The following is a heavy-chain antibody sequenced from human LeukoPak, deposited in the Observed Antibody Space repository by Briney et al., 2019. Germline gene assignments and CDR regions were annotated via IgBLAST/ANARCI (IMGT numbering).Heavy chain of an antibody. V-gene: IGHV1-2*02. CDR1: GYTFTGYY. CDR2: INPNSGGT. Sequence: ASVKVSCKASGYTFTGYYMHWVRQAPGQGLEWMGWINPNSGGTNYAQKFQGRVTMTRDTSISTAYMELSRLRFDETAVYYCAGVFGGGGSDIWGQGTMVTVSS. J-gene: IGHJ3*02. D-gene: IGHD3-10*01. CDR3: AGVFGGGGSDI.